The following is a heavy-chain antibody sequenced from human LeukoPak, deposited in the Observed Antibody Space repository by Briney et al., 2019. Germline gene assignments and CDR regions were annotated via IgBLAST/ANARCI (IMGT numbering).Heavy chain of an antibody. J-gene: IGHJ4*02. D-gene: IGHD1-26*01. V-gene: IGHV4-59*08. CDR3: ARHGLKLVGASTIYFDY. CDR2: IYSSGST. CDR1: GGSISSNY. Sequence: IPSETLSLTCTVSGGSISSNYWSWIRQSPGKGLEWIGYIYSSGSTDYNPSLKSRVTVSVDTSKNQFSLKLNSVTAADTAVYYCARHGLKLVGASTIYFDYWGQGTLVTVSS.